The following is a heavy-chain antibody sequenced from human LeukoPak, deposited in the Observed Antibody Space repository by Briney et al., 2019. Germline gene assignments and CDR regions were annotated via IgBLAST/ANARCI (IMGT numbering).Heavy chain of an antibody. J-gene: IGHJ5*02. CDR3: ARDVGPRQGYNWFDP. Sequence: PSQTLSLTCTVSGGSISSGGYYWSWIRQHPGKGLEWIGCIYYSGSTYYNPSLKSRVSISVYTSKNQFSLKLSSVTAAATAVYYCARDVGPRQGYNWFDPWGQGTLVTVSS. D-gene: IGHD6-6*01. V-gene: IGHV4-31*03. CDR1: GGSISSGGYY. CDR2: IYYSGST.